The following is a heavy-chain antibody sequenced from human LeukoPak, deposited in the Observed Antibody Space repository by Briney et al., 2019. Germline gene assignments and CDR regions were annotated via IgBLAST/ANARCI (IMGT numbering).Heavy chain of an antibody. D-gene: IGHD3-22*01. V-gene: IGHV1-2*02. J-gene: IGHJ6*02. Sequence: ASVKVSCKASGYTFTGYYMHWVRQAPGQGLEWMGWINPNSGGTNYAQKFQGRVTMTRDTSISTAYMELSRLRSDDTAVYYCAGRGFKNHSSGYYSFYYYHGMDVWGQGTTVTVSS. CDR2: INPNSGGT. CDR3: AGRGFKNHSSGYYSFYYYHGMDV. CDR1: GYTFTGYY.